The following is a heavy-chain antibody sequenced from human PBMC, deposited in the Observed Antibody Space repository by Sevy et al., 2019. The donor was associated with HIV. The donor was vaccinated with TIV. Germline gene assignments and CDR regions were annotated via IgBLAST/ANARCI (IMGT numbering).Heavy chain of an antibody. V-gene: IGHV3-7*01. CDR2: IKQDGSEK. D-gene: IGHD3-22*01. J-gene: IGHJ4*02. CDR1: GFTFSSYW. Sequence: GGSLRLSCAASGFTFSSYWMSWVRQAPGKGLEWVANIKQDGSEKYYVDSVKGRFTISRDNAKNSLSLQMNSLRGEDTAVYYCARRDGIGSYYDSSGYYYFDYWGQGTLVTVSS. CDR3: ARRDGIGSYYDSSGYYYFDY.